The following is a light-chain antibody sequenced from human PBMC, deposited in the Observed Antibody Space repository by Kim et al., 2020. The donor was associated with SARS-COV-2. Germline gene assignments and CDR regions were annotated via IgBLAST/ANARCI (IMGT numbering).Light chain of an antibody. V-gene: IGKV1-27*01. J-gene: IGKJ1*01. CDR3: QKYNSAPLT. Sequence: ASVGDRVTITCRASQGIRNYLAWYQQNPGKVPKLLIYAASTLQSGVPSRFSGSGSGTDFTLTISSLQPEDVATYYCQKYNSAPLTFGQGTKVDIK. CDR1: QGIRNY. CDR2: AAS.